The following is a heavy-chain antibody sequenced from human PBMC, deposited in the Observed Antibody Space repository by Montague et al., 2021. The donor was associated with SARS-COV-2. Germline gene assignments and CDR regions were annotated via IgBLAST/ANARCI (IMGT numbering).Heavy chain of an antibody. CDR3: AHKTSGWPTEFGF. J-gene: IGHJ4*02. CDR2: IYWNDDK. V-gene: IGHV2-5*01. Sequence: PALVKPTQTLTLTCTFSGFSLSTSGVGVAWIRQPPGKALECLALIYWNDDKRYSPSLKNRLTVIKDTSKIQVVLSMTNMEPVDTATYYCAHKTSGWPTEFGFWGQGALVTVSS. CDR1: GFSLSTSGVG. D-gene: IGHD6-19*01.